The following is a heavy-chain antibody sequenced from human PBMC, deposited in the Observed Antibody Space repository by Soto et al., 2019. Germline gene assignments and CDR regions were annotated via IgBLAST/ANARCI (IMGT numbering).Heavy chain of an antibody. CDR2: IYYSGST. CDR3: AREEYPSLPLDY. Sequence: QVQLQESGPGLVKPSQSLSLTCTVSGGSISSGDYYWSWIRQPPGKGLEWIGYIYYSGSTYYNPSLKSRVTISVDMSKNLFSQKLSSVTAADTAVYYCAREEYPSLPLDYWGQGTLVTVSS. V-gene: IGHV4-30-4*01. CDR1: GGSISSGDYY. J-gene: IGHJ4*02. D-gene: IGHD3-16*02.